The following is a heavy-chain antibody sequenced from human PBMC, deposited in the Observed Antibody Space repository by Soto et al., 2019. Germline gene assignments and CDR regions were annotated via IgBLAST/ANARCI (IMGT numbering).Heavy chain of an antibody. CDR1: GFTFGNYG. J-gene: IGHJ4*02. V-gene: IGHV3-30*18. CDR2: TSYDGNNK. Sequence: PGGSLRLSCTGSGFTFGNYGMHWVRQAPGKGLEGVASTSYDGNNKYYADSLKGRFTISRDNSKKMVYLQMTSLGPEDTAVYYCAKGGGSARDFDYWGQGALVTVSS. CDR3: AKGGGSARDFDY. D-gene: IGHD1-26*01.